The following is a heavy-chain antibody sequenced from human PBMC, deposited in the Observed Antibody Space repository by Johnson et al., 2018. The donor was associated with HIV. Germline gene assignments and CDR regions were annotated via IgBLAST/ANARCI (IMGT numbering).Heavy chain of an antibody. CDR1: GFTFSSYA. CDR2: ISYDGSNK. CDR3: AKDLVVTALGAFDI. J-gene: IGHJ3*02. V-gene: IGHV3-30-3*01. Sequence: VQLVESGGGVVQPGRSLRLSCAASGFTFSSYAMHWVRQAPGKGLEWVAVISYDGSNKYYADSVKGRFTISRDNSKNTLYLQMSRLRAEDTAVYYCAKDLVVTALGAFDIWGQGTMVTVSS. D-gene: IGHD2-21*02.